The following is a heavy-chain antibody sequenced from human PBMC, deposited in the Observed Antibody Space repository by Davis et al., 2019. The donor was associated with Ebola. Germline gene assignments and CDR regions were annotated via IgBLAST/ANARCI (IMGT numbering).Heavy chain of an antibody. CDR3: ASQGYYYYGMDV. CDR2: IDPSDSYT. Sequence: GESLKISCKGSGYSFTSYWIAWVRQMPGKGLEWMGRIDPSDSYTNYSPSFQGHVTISADKSISTAYLQWSSLKASDTAMYYCASQGYYYYGMDVWGQGTTVTVFS. J-gene: IGHJ6*02. V-gene: IGHV5-10-1*01. CDR1: GYSFTSYW.